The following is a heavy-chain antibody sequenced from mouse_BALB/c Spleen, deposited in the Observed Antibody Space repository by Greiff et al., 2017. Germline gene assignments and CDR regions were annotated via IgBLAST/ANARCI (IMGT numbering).Heavy chain of an antibody. J-gene: IGHJ3*01. CDR1: GYTFTDYW. Sequence: QVQLQQPGAELVMPGASVKMSCKASGYTFTDYWMHWVKQRPGQGLEWIGWIYPGNVNTKYNEKFKGKATLTADKSSSTAYMQLSSLTSEDSAVYFCARSLTGTEDWFAYWGQGTLVTVSA. D-gene: IGHD4-1*01. CDR2: IYPGNVNT. CDR3: ARSLTGTEDWFAY. V-gene: IGHV1-84*01.